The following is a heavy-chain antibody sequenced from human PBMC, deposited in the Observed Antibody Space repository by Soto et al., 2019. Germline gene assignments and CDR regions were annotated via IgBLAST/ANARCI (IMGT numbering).Heavy chain of an antibody. D-gene: IGHD5-12*01. J-gene: IGHJ6*03. CDR1: GYSFTSYW. CDR2: IYPGDSDT. CDR3: ASQTLEYSGYDYYYYYYMDV. Sequence: GESLKISCKGSGYSFTSYWIGWVRQMPGKRLEWMGIIYPGDSDTRYSSSFQGQVTISADKSISTAYLQWSSLKASDTAMYYCASQTLEYSGYDYYYYYYMDVWGKGTTVTVSS. V-gene: IGHV5-51*01.